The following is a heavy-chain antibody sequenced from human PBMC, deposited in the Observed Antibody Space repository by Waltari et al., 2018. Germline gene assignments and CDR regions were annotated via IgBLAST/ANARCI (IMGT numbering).Heavy chain of an antibody. V-gene: IGHV4-34*01. Sequence: QVQLQQWGAGLLKPSETLSLTCAVYGGSFSGYYWSWIRQPPGKGLEWIGEINHRERTNNNPSLKSRVTISVDTSKNQFSLKLSSVTAADTAVYYCARGQNSRGHGAFDIWGQGTMVTVSS. CDR1: GGSFSGYY. CDR2: INHRERT. CDR3: ARGQNSRGHGAFDI. J-gene: IGHJ3*02.